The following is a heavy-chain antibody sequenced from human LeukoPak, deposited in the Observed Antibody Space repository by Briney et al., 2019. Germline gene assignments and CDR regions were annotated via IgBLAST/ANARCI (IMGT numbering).Heavy chain of an antibody. CDR2: IIPIFGIA. D-gene: IGHD6-19*01. V-gene: IGHV1-69*04. CDR1: GVTFSSYA. CDR3: AALDASSGRL. J-gene: IGHJ4*02. Sequence: ASVKVSCKASGVTFSSYAISWVRQAPGQGLEWMGRIIPIFGIANYAQKFQGRVTITADKSTSTAYMELSSLRSEDTAAYYCAALDASSGRLWGQGTLVTVSS.